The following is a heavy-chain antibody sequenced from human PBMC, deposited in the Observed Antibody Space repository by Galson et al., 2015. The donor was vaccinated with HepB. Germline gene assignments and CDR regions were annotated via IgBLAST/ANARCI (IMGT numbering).Heavy chain of an antibody. CDR3: AKRGYDSSSKYFFHS. J-gene: IGHJ4*02. V-gene: IGHV3-23*01. Sequence: SLRLSCAASGFTFTNHAMSWVRQTPGKGLQWVSTITPSGKNEYYADSVRGRFTISRDNSRDTLYLQMSSLRVEDTALYYCAKRGYDSSSKYFFHSWGQGTLVTVSS. CDR1: GFTFTNHA. CDR2: ITPSGKNE. D-gene: IGHD5-12*01.